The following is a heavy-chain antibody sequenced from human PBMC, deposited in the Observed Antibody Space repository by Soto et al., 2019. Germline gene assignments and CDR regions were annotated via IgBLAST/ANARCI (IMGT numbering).Heavy chain of an antibody. CDR2: IYSGGST. V-gene: IGHV3-53*01. CDR1: GFTVSSNY. J-gene: IGHJ4*02. D-gene: IGHD5-18*01. CDR3: AADVGGYIYGLGKY. Sequence: GGSLRLSCAASGFTVSSNYMSWVRQAPGKGLEWVSVIYSGGSTYYADSVKGRFTISRDNSKNTLYLQMNSLRAEDTAVYYCAADVGGYIYGLGKYWGQGTLVTVSS.